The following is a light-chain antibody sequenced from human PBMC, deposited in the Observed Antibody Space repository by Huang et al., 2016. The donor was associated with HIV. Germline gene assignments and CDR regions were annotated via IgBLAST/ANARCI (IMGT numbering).Light chain of an antibody. V-gene: IGKV3-15*01. Sequence: ETVMTQSPVTLSVSPGDRASLSCRSSQIVSSHLPWYQQKPGQAPRLLIFAASTRATGVPARFSGSGAGTEFTLTISTLQSEDSAVYYCQQYNDFRSTFGPGTRVEIK. CDR2: AAS. J-gene: IGKJ3*01. CDR1: QIVSSH. CDR3: QQYNDFRST.